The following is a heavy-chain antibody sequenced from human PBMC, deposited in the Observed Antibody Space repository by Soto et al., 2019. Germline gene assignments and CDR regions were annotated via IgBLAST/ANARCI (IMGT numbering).Heavy chain of an antibody. V-gene: IGHV6-1*01. CDR1: RDSVSSNSSA. D-gene: IGHD7-27*01. CDR2: TYYRSKWYN. CDR3: AIEKKAGDRNWIDP. Sequence: SQTLSLTCAISRDSVSSNSSAWNWIRQSPSRALEWRGRTYYRSKWYNDYAVYVKSRITINPETSKNQFSLQLNQVTPEDTAVYYCAIEKKAGDRNWIDPWGQATMVTV. J-gene: IGHJ5*02.